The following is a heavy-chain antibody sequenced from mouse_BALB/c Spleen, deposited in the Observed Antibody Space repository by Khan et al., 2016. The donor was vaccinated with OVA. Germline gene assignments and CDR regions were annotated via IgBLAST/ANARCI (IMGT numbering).Heavy chain of an antibody. CDR2: ISTGGHYT. D-gene: IGHD2-12*01. CDR1: GFTFSTYG. V-gene: IGHV5-6*02. CDR3: SRLACYCDREGFAY. J-gene: IGHJ3*01. Sequence: EVRLVESGGDLVEPGGSLKLSCAASGFTFSTYGMSWVRQTPDKRLEWVATISTGGHYTYYPDSVRGRFTISRDNAKNTLYLQMTSLKSEETAMFDCSRLACYCDREGFAYWGQGTLVTVSA.